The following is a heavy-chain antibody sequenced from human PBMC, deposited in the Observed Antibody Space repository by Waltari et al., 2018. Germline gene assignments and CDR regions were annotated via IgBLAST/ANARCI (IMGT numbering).Heavy chain of an antibody. V-gene: IGHV3-53*01. CDR2: NYSGGST. Sequence: EVQLVESGGGLIQPGGSLRLSCAASGFTVSSNYMSWVRQAPGKGVEGVSVNYSGGSTYYADSVKGRFTISRDNSKNTLYLQMNSLRAEDTAVYYCARGGVTTPSQPFDYWGQGTLVTVSS. D-gene: IGHD4-17*01. J-gene: IGHJ4*02. CDR3: ARGGVTTPSQPFDY. CDR1: GFTVSSNY.